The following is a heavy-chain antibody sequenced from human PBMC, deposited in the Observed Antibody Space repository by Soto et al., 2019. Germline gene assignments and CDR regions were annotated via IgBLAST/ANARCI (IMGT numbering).Heavy chain of an antibody. V-gene: IGHV1-3*01. CDR2: INASNGNT. CDR3: ARGPLLWGDV. D-gene: IGHD3-10*01. J-gene: IGHJ6*04. Sequence: ASVKVSCKASEYTFTNYAMHWVRQAPGQRLEWMGWINASNGNTKYSQKFQGRVTITRDTSASTAYMELSSLRYEDTAVYYCARGPLLWGDVWGKGTTVTVSS. CDR1: EYTFTNYA.